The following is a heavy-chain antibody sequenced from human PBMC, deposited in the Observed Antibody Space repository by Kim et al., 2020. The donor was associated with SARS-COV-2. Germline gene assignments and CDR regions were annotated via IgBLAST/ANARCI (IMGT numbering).Heavy chain of an antibody. Sequence: ADSVKGRFTISRDNSKNTLYLQMNSLRAEDTAVYYCAKFYSGSYPDAFDIWGQGTMVTVSS. CDR3: AKFYSGSYPDAFDI. D-gene: IGHD1-26*01. V-gene: IGHV3-23*01. J-gene: IGHJ3*02.